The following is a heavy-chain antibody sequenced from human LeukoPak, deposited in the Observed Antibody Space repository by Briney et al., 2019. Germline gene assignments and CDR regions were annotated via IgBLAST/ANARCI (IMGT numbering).Heavy chain of an antibody. V-gene: IGHV3-21*01. Sequence: GGSLRLSCAASGFTFSSYSMIWVRQAPGKGLEWVSSISSSSSYIYYADSVKGRFTISRDNAKNSLYLQMNSLRAEDTAVYYCARAPIPYCSSTSCLSFDYWGQGTLVTVSS. CDR2: ISSSSSYI. CDR3: ARAPIPYCSSTSCLSFDY. J-gene: IGHJ4*02. D-gene: IGHD2-2*01. CDR1: GFTFSSYS.